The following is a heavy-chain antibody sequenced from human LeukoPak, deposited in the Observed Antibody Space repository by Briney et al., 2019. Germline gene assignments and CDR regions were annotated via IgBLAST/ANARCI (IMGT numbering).Heavy chain of an antibody. CDR3: AKEINERGGAYDI. CDR2: IITIFATA. J-gene: IGHJ3*02. D-gene: IGHD1-1*01. CDR1: GATFSGYV. Sequence: SVKVSSKPSGATFSGYVFNWRGQAPGQGFEGMGEIITIFATANHAKMSYSKVTIAAAEYTDTACMELSSLRSEDTAVDYCAKEINERGGAYDIWGQGTMVAVSS. V-gene: IGHV1-69*13.